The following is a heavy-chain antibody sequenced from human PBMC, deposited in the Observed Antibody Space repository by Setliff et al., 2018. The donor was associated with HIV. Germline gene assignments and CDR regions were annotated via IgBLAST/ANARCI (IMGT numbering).Heavy chain of an antibody. CDR3: ARRIAPGWWGGNSGDAFDL. V-gene: IGHV4-38-2*01. J-gene: IGHJ3*01. CDR1: GYSISSGYY. CDR2: IFHSAAT. Sequence: SETLSLTCAVSGYSISSGYYWGWIRQPPGKGLEWIGSIFHSAATNYNPSLKSRVTMSVDTSKNQFSLKLSSVTAADTAVYYCARRIAPGWWGGNSGDAFDLWGQGTMVTVSS. D-gene: IGHD2-21*02.